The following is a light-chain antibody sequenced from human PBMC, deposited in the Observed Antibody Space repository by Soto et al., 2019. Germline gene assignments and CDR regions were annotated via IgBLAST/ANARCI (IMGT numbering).Light chain of an antibody. CDR1: RSVSTN. Sequence: DIILTQSPAIVSVSPGERATLSCRASRSVSTNLAWYQHKHGQAPRLPIYGAAPRVTDIPPRVRGSGSGTEFTLTINYLKSEDFGVYSCQQDDKTVPPVTFGGGTKVEI. CDR3: QQDDKTVPPVT. J-gene: IGKJ4*01. V-gene: IGKV3-15*01. CDR2: GAA.